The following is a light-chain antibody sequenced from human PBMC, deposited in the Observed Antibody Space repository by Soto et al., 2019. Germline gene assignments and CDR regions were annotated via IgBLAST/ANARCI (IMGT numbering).Light chain of an antibody. CDR1: QSVGNN. CDR2: GAS. Sequence: EIVMTQSPATLSVSPGERATLSCRASQSVGNNLAWYQQQPGQAPTLLIHGASTRSTGVPGRVSGSGSGTEFTHTNASLQSEDFAVYCCQQSHDGPALTFGGGNTVEIK. V-gene: IGKV3-15*01. J-gene: IGKJ4*01. CDR3: QQSHDGPALT.